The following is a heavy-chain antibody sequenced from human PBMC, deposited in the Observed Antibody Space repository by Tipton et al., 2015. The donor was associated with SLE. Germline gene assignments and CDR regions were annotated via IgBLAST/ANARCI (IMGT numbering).Heavy chain of an antibody. CDR2: IYSNGNT. CDR3: AAYNSGSHAFHI. Sequence: LRLSCTVSGVSITTSRSYWGWVRQSPGTGLAWIGSIYSNGNTYYNPSYKSRVTVSLDTSKSQYSLNLTSVTAAYTAVYYCAAYNSGSHAFHIWGQGTMVTVSS. J-gene: IGHJ3*02. D-gene: IGHD6-19*01. V-gene: IGHV4-39*07. CDR1: GVSITTSRSY.